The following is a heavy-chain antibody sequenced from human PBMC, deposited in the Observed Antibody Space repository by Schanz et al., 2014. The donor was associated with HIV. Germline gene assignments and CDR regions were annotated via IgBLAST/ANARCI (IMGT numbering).Heavy chain of an antibody. V-gene: IGHV4-34*02. Sequence: QVQLQQWGAGLLKPSETLSLTCAVYGESLSGYYWSWIRQYPGKGLEWIGYIYYSGSTYYNPSLKSRVTISVDTSKNQFSLKLRSVTAADTAVYYCARDRSSSHYSYFYAMDVWGQGTLVTVSS. CDR2: IYYSGST. J-gene: IGHJ6*02. CDR1: GESLSGYY. D-gene: IGHD6-13*01. CDR3: ARDRSSSHYSYFYAMDV.